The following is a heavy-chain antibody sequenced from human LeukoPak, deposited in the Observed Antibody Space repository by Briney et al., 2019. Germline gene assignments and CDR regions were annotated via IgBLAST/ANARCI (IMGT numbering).Heavy chain of an antibody. D-gene: IGHD3-3*01. V-gene: IGHV3-23*01. CDR2: ISGSGDST. Sequence: GGSMRLTCAASAITFRSYAMSWVRQAPGKGLEWVSAISGSGDSTSYADSVKGRFTISRDNSKNTLYLRMNSLRAEDTAVYYCAKGDAEWGERYFDYWGQGIVVTVSP. CDR1: AITFRSYA. CDR3: AKGDAEWGERYFDY. J-gene: IGHJ4*02.